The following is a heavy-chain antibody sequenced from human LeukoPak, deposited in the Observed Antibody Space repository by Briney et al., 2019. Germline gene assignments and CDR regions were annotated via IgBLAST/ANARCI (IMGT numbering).Heavy chain of an antibody. CDR3: ARDSHVLRFLEWLPRPDAFDI. V-gene: IGHV3-48*01. D-gene: IGHD3-3*01. J-gene: IGHJ3*02. CDR2: ISSSSSTI. CDR1: GFTFSSYS. Sequence: GGSLRLSCAASGFTFSSYSMNWVRQAPGKGLEWVSYISSSSSTIYYADSVKGRFTISRDNAKNSLYLQMNSLRAEDTAVYYCARDSHVLRFLEWLPRPDAFDIWGQGTMVTVSS.